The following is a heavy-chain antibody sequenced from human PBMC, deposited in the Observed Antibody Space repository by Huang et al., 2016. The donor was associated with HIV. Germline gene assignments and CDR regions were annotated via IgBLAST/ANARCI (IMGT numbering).Heavy chain of an antibody. V-gene: IGHV4-34*01. Sequence: QVRLEQWGAGLLKSSETLSLTCAVYGGSFSDHFWTWIRQSPGKGLEWIGAVHHEGSTNYNPSLKSRVTIKADMSKNQFSLKMDSMTGADTGLYFCARPGYGSGWRFDSWGRGTLVTVTS. CDR2: VHHEGST. CDR3: ARPGYGSGWRFDS. CDR1: GGSFSDHF. J-gene: IGHJ4*02. D-gene: IGHD6-19*01.